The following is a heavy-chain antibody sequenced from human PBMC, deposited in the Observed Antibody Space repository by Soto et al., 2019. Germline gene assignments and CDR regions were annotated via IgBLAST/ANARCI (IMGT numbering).Heavy chain of an antibody. D-gene: IGHD5-18*01. V-gene: IGHV4-4*02. CDR2: IYHSGST. Sequence: SETLSLTCAVSGGSISSSNWWSWVRQPPGKGLEWIGEIYHSGSTNYNPSLKSRVTISVDKSKNQFSLKLSSVTAADTAVYYCARSPHRGYSYGPLDYWGQGTLVTVSS. J-gene: IGHJ4*02. CDR1: GGSISSSNW. CDR3: ARSPHRGYSYGPLDY.